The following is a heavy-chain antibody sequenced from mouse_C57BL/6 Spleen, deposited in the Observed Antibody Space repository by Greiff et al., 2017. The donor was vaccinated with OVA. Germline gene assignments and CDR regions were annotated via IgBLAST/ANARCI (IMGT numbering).Heavy chain of an antibody. J-gene: IGHJ1*03. CDR1: GYTFTDYY. D-gene: IGHD1-1*01. Sequence: EVQLQQSGPELVKPGASVKLSCTASGYTFTDYYMHWVKQRTEQGLEWIGRIDPEDGDTKYDQKFQGKATITADTSSSTAYLQLSSLTSEDTAVYYCALNATVEATWDFEVWGTGTTVTVSS. V-gene: IGHV14-2*01. CDR3: ALNATVEATWDFEV. CDR2: IDPEDGDT.